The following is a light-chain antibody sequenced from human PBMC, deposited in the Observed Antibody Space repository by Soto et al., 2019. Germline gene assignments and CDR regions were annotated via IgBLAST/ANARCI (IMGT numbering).Light chain of an antibody. Sequence: EIVLTQSPGTLSLSPGDRATLSCRASQSVSSNYLAWYQQKPGQAPSLLIYGASSRATGIPDRFSGSGSGTDFTLTISRREPEDFAMYYCQQYGTSAPITFGQGTRLEIE. CDR3: QQYGTSAPIT. CDR1: QSVSSNY. V-gene: IGKV3-20*01. CDR2: GAS. J-gene: IGKJ5*01.